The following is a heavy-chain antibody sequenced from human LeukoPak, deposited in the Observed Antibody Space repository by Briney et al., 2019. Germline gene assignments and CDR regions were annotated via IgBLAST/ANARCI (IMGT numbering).Heavy chain of an antibody. CDR3: ARVARSTCYGMVV. Sequence: SETLSLTCTVSGVPISSYHWSWVRQPAGKGLEWIGRIYSSGSNNYNPSLKSRVTMSVATSKNQFALKLSAVSAADTALYCCARVARSTCYGMVVWGQGTTVTVSS. J-gene: IGHJ6*01. V-gene: IGHV4-4*07. CDR2: IYSSGSN. CDR1: GVPISSYH. D-gene: IGHD2-2*01.